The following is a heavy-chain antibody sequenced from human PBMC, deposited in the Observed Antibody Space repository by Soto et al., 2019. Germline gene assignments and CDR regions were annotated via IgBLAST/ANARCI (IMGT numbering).Heavy chain of an antibody. V-gene: IGHV4-4*02. Sequence: QVQLQESGPGLVKPSGTLSLTCAVSGGSISTSNWWSWVRQPPGKGLEWIGEVYHSGSTNYNPSCKRRVAISVDTYTNECPLKVNSVPAADTALYYGAWTSTSGTRFDYWGQGSLVTVSS. CDR1: GGSISTSNW. D-gene: IGHD1-1*01. CDR2: VYHSGST. J-gene: IGHJ4*02. CDR3: AWTSTSGTRFDY.